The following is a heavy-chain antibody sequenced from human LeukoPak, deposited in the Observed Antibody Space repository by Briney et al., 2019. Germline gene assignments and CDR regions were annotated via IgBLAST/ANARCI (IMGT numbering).Heavy chain of an antibody. Sequence: GGSLRLSCAASGFTFNNYAMHWVRQAPGKGLEWLAFIRIDGTSKYYADFVKGRFTISRDNSKYTVFLQMNSLRPEDTAVYFCARDQAGSGHYAGHWGQGTLVTVSS. CDR3: ARDQAGSGHYAGH. J-gene: IGHJ4*02. V-gene: IGHV3-30*02. CDR2: IRIDGTSK. D-gene: IGHD3-10*01. CDR1: GFTFNNYA.